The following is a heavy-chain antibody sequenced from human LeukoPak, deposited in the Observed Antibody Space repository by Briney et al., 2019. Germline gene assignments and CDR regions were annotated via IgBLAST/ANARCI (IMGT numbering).Heavy chain of an antibody. V-gene: IGHV4-4*07. CDR1: GDSISSYY. Sequence: SETLSLTCTVSGDSISSYYWSWIRQPTGKGLEWIGRIFASGSTNYNPSLKSRVTMSLDTSKNQFSLNLSSVTAADTAVYYCARKALPGNWFDPWGQGTLVTVSS. J-gene: IGHJ5*02. CDR3: ARKALPGNWFDP. CDR2: IFASGST.